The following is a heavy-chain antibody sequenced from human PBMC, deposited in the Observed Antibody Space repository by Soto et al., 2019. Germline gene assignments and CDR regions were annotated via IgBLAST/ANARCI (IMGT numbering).Heavy chain of an antibody. CDR3: ARPRRDYYYYYGMDV. J-gene: IGHJ6*02. V-gene: IGHV3-30*03. Sequence: QVQLVESGGGVVQPGRSLRLSCAASGFTFSGYGMHWVRQAPGKGLEWVAVISNDALNKYYADSVKGRFAIPRDDSRNTLYLQMNSLRAEDTAVYYCARPRRDYYYYYGMDVWGQGTTVTVSS. CDR2: ISNDALNK. CDR1: GFTFSGYG.